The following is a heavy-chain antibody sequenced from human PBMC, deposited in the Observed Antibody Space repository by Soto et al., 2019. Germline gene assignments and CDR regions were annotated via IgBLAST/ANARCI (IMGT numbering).Heavy chain of an antibody. V-gene: IGHV1-69*01. Sequence: QVQLVQSGAEVKKPGSSVKVSCKASGGTFSSYAISWVRQAPGQGLEWMGGIIPIFGTANYAQKFQGRVTITADESTSTAYMELSRLRSEDTAVYYCASGIDPARDYYDRSGRFDYWGQGPLVTVSS. CDR1: GGTFSSYA. D-gene: IGHD3-22*01. J-gene: IGHJ4*02. CDR3: ASGIDPARDYYDRSGRFDY. CDR2: IIPIFGTA.